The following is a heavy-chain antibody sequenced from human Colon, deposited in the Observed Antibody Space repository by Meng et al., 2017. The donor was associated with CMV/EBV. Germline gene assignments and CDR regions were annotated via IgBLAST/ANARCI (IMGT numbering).Heavy chain of an antibody. CDR2: ISCSSTI. J-gene: IGHJ4*02. Sequence: GESLKISCAASGFSFSAYYMIWVRQAPGKGLEWVSSISCSSTIYYADSVKGRFTISRDNAKNSLYLQMTSLRAEDTALYYCAREGFSNFDYWGLGTLVTVSS. CDR1: GFSFSAYY. CDR3: AREGFSNFDY. V-gene: IGHV3-69-1*01. D-gene: IGHD4-11*01.